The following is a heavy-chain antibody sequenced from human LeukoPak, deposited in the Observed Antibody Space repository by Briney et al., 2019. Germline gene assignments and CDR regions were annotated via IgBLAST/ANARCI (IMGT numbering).Heavy chain of an antibody. CDR3: ARDQYDTWSRRGNFDS. J-gene: IGHJ4*02. Sequence: GGSLRLSCVASGFSFGKYWMSWVRQAPGKGLEWVANIKLDGSEKNYVDSVKGRFTISRGNTKNSLYLQMNSLRAEDTAVFYCARDQYDTWSRRGNFDSWGQGTLVIVSS. CDR2: IKLDGSEK. V-gene: IGHV3-7*03. D-gene: IGHD3/OR15-3a*01. CDR1: GFSFGKYW.